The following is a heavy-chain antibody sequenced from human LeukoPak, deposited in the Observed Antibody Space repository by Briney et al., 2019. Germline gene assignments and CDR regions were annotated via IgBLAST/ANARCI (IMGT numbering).Heavy chain of an antibody. CDR1: GYTFTGYH. V-gene: IGHV1-2*02. CDR3: ARISNYDAFDI. J-gene: IGHJ3*02. CDR2: INPKSGGT. Sequence: ASVKVSCKASGYTFTGYHIHWVRQAPGQGLEWMGWINPKSGGTNYAQKFQGRVTMTRDTSISTAYMELSRLRSDDTAVYYCARISNYDAFDIWGQGTMVTVSS. D-gene: IGHD4/OR15-4a*01.